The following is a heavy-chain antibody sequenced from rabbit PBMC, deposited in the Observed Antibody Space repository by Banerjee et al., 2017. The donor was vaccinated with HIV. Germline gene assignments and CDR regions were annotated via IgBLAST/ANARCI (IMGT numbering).Heavy chain of an antibody. CDR3: ARDGGGAAGDGYATGWLDL. J-gene: IGHJ5*01. V-gene: IGHV1S45*01. CDR2: INTSTGNT. D-gene: IGHD6-1*01. CDR1: GFSFSNKYV. Sequence: QQQLAESGGGLVKPEGSLTLTCKASGFSFSNKYVMCWVRQAPGKGLEWIACINTSTGNTVYASCAKGRFTISKTTSTTVTLQKTSLTAADTTSYFCARDGGGAAGDGYATGWLDLWGQGTLVTVS.